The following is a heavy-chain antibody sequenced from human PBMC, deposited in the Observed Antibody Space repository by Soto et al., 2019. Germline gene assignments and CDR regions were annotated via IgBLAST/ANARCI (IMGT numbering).Heavy chain of an antibody. CDR2: IIPMLAIT. Sequence: SVKVSCKASGGTFNVYTIIWVRQAPGQGLEWMGRIIPMLAITNYAQRFQGRVTLTADTSTTTAYMELSSLTSEDTAVYYCALGSWSGETFDIWGQGTLVTVSS. D-gene: IGHD6-13*01. CDR1: GGTFNVYT. J-gene: IGHJ3*02. V-gene: IGHV1-69*02. CDR3: ALGSWSGETFDI.